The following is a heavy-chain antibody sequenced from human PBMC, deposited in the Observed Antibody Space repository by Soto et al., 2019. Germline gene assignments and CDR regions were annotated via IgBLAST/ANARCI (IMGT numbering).Heavy chain of an antibody. D-gene: IGHD1-1*01. CDR2: IIPMYGTA. CDR3: ARDRQPQPGDRYYYYYGMDV. J-gene: IGHJ6*02. V-gene: IGHV1-69*01. Sequence: QVQLVQSGAEVKKPGSSVKVSCKASGGTFSNYAFSWVRQAPGQGLEWMGGIIPMYGTANYAQKFQGRVTITADDSTRTASMELGSLRSEDTAVYYCARDRQPQPGDRYYYYYGMDVWGQGTTVTVSS. CDR1: GGTFSNYA.